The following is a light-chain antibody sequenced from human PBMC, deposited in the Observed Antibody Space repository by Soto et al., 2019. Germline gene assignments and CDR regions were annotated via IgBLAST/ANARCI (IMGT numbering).Light chain of an antibody. V-gene: IGLV4-69*01. CDR3: QTWGTGIHVV. Sequence: QPVLTQSPSASASLGASVKLTCTLSSGHSSYAIAWHQQQPEKGPRYLMKLDSDGSHTKGDAIPDRFSGSSSGAERYLTISSLQSEDEADDYCQTWGTGIHVVFGGGTKLTVL. J-gene: IGLJ2*01. CDR1: SGHSSYA. CDR2: LDSDGSH.